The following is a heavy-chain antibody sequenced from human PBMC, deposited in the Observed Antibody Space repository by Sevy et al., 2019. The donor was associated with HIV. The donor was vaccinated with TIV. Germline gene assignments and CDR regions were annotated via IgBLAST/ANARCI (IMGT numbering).Heavy chain of an antibody. CDR3: ARGGGYCGGDCYSIDY. CDR1: GFTFSSYV. J-gene: IGHJ4*02. V-gene: IGHV3-33*08. Sequence: GGSLRLSCAASGFTFSSYVMHWVRQAPGKGLEWVALIWYDGTIKYYADSVKGRFTISRDNSKDTLFLQMNSLTPGDTAVYYCARGGGYCGGDCYSIDYWGQGALVTVSS. CDR2: IWYDGTIK. D-gene: IGHD2-21*02.